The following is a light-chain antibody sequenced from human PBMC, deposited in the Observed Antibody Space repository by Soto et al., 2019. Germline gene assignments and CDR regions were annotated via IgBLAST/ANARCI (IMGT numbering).Light chain of an antibody. J-gene: IGLJ2*01. Sequence: QSALTQPASVSGSPGQSITISCTGTSSDVGGYNYVSWYQHHPDKAPKLMIYDVNNRPSGVSNRYSGSKSGNTASLSISGLQAADGAAYYCSSYTSSSSRLVFGGGSKVTVL. CDR2: DVN. V-gene: IGLV2-14*03. CDR1: SSDVGGYNY. CDR3: SSYTSSSSRLV.